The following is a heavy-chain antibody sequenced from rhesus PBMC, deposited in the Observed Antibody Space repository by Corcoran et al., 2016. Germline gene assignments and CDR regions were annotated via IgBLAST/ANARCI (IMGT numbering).Heavy chain of an antibody. CDR3: AREGDWTGSGCYGTFDY. J-gene: IGHJ4*01. CDR1: GGSISGYYL. CDR2: IYGCSGST. Sequence: QVQLQESGPGVVKPSETLSLTCAVSGGSISGYYLWSWIRQPPGKGLEWIGYIYGCSGSTSYNPSLKSRVIISIDTSKNQFSLKLSSVTAADTAVYYCAREGDWTGSGCYGTFDYWGQGVLVTVSS. D-gene: IGHD2-21*01. V-gene: IGHV4S7*01.